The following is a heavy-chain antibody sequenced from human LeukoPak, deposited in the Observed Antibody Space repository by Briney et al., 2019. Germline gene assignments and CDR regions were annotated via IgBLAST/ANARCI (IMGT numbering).Heavy chain of an antibody. CDR2: IYYSGST. J-gene: IGHJ4*02. Sequence: SETLSLTCTVSGGSISSYYWSWIRQPPGKGLEWIGYIYYSGSTNYNPSLKSRVTISVDTSKNQFSLKLSSVTAADTAVYYCAATGYSAATYDYVWGSYRPFDYWGQGTLVTVSS. CDR1: GGSISSYY. D-gene: IGHD3-16*02. V-gene: IGHV4-59*01. CDR3: AATGYSAATYDYVWGSYRPFDY.